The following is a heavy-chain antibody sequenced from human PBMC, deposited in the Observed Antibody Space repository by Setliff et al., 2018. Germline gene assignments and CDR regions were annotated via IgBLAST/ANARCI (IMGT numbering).Heavy chain of an antibody. D-gene: IGHD2-21*02. Sequence: LKISCVASGFTFSNYGMHWVRQAPGKGLEWVALIWNAGSTKFYGDSVKGRFTISRDNSENTLYLQMNSLRAEDTAVYYCARNWATAQHYYYGMDVWGQGTTVTVSS. CDR3: ARNWATAQHYYYGMDV. V-gene: IGHV3-33*01. CDR2: IWNAGSTK. CDR1: GFTFSNYG. J-gene: IGHJ6*02.